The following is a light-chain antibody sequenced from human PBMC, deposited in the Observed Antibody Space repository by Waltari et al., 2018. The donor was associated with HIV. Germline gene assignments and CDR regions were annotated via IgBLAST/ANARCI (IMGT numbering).Light chain of an antibody. CDR3: SSYTSSSTYV. J-gene: IGLJ1*01. CDR2: DVS. Sequence: QSPLPQPASVSGPPGQSLTISCTGTPHSVGSSHSVPWHKQHPGEAPKLIIHDVSDRPSGISNRVSGSKSGNTASLTISGLQTEDEADYYCSSYTSSSTYVFGTGTRVTVL. V-gene: IGLV2-14*01. CDR1: PHSVGSSHS.